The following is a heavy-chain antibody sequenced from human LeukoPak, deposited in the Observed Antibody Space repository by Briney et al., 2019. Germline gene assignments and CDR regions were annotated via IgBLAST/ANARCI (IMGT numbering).Heavy chain of an antibody. CDR2: IYYSGST. CDR1: GGSISSGGYS. Sequence: SQTLSLTCAVSGGSISSGGYSWSWVRQPPGKGLEWIGEIYYSGSTNYNPSLKSRVTISVDKTKNQFSLRLSSVTAADTAVYYCARDPNNPTSCAMDVWGQGTTVTVSS. V-gene: IGHV4-30-2*01. D-gene: IGHD1-14*01. J-gene: IGHJ6*02. CDR3: ARDPNNPTSCAMDV.